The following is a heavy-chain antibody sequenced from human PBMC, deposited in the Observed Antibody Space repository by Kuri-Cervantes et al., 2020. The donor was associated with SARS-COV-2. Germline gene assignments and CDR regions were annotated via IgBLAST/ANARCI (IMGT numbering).Heavy chain of an antibody. CDR3: AKEEKVLRFLEWLGGMDV. Sequence: GGSLRLSFAASGFTFSSYGMHWVRQAPGKGLEWVAVISYDGSNKYYADSVKGRFTTSRDNSKNTLYLQMNSLRAEDTAVYYCAKEEKVLRFLEWLGGMDVWGQGNTVTVSS. V-gene: IGHV3-30*18. J-gene: IGHJ6*02. CDR2: ISYDGSNK. D-gene: IGHD3-3*01. CDR1: GFTFSSYG.